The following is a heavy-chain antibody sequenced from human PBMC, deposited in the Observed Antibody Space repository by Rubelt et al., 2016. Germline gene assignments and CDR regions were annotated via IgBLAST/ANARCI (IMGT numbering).Heavy chain of an antibody. CDR3: ARDGSEWSRDY. Sequence: EVQLLESGGGLVQPGGSLRLSCAASGFIFNSFTMNWVRQAPGEGLEWVSYINYDGSAVYYADSIKGRFTISRDNAKNSLFLQMNNLRADDTAVYYCARDGSEWSRDYWGPGTLVTVSS. CDR1: GFIFNSFT. V-gene: IGHV3-48*04. CDR2: INYDGSAV. D-gene: IGHD1-26*01. J-gene: IGHJ4*02.